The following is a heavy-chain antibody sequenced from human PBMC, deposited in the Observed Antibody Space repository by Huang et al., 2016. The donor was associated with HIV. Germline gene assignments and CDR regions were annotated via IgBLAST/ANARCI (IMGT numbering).Heavy chain of an antibody. J-gene: IGHJ4*02. D-gene: IGHD5-18*01. CDR1: GGTVSSFS. V-gene: IGHV1-69*13. Sequence: QVQLVQSGAEMKKSGSSVKVSCKASGGTVSSFSFTWVRQAPGHGVEWMGGIIPLRHTTDLAQIFRGRVTLTADESTHTAFMELGGLTSQDTAVYYCARGVGNSNRGFNIWGQGTLVTVS. CDR2: IIPLRHTT. CDR3: ARGVGNSNRGFNI.